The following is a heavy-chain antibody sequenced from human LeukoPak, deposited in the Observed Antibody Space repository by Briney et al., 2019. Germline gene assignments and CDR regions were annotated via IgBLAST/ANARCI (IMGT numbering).Heavy chain of an antibody. Sequence: SETLSLTCTVSGGSISSYYWSWVRQPPGKGLEWIGYIYYSGSTNYNPSLKSRVTISVDTSKNQFSLKLSSVTAADTAVYYCARTIWFGELLISGGMDVWGQGTTVTVSS. CDR1: GGSISSYY. D-gene: IGHD3-10*01. J-gene: IGHJ6*02. V-gene: IGHV4-59*01. CDR2: IYYSGST. CDR3: ARTIWFGELLISGGMDV.